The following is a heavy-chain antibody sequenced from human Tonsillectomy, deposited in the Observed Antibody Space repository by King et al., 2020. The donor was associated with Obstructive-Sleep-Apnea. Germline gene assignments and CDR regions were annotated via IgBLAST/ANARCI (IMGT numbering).Heavy chain of an antibody. CDR1: GFTFDDYA. CDR3: AKDIAVAGMVAFDI. J-gene: IGHJ3*02. Sequence: VQLVESGGGLVQPARSLRLPCAASGFTFDDYAMHWVRQAPGKGLEWVSGITWNSGRIAYADSVKGRFTISRDNAKNSLYLQMNSLRAEDTAFYYCAKDIAVAGMVAFDIWGQGTMVTVSS. D-gene: IGHD6-19*01. V-gene: IGHV3-9*01. CDR2: ITWNSGRI.